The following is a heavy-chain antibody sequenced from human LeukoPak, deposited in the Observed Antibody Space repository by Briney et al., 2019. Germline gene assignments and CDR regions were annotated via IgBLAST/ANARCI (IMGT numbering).Heavy chain of an antibody. CDR3: AGGGGAHYDSSGYYYVDLPGTVDY. Sequence: PSETLSLTCTVSGGSISSGDYYWSWIRQPPGKGLEWIGYIYYSGSTYYNPSLKSRVTISIDTSKNQFSLKLSSVTAADTAVYYCAGGGGAHYDSSGYYYVDLPGTVDYWGQGTLVTVSS. CDR1: GGSISSGDYY. CDR2: IYYSGST. V-gene: IGHV4-30-4*01. J-gene: IGHJ4*02. D-gene: IGHD3-22*01.